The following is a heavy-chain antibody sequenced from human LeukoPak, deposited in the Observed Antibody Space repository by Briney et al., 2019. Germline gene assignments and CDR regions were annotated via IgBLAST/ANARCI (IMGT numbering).Heavy chain of an antibody. CDR3: ARAPYYDSSGYYSAYFEY. Sequence: SETLSLTCAVSGGSINSSNWWSWVRQPPGKGLEWIGEIFHSATTNYNPSLKSRVTISVDKSKNHFSLKLSSVTAADTAVYYCARAPYYDSSGYYSAYFEYWGQGTLVTVSS. CDR2: IFHSATT. V-gene: IGHV4-4*02. D-gene: IGHD3-22*01. CDR1: GGSINSSNW. J-gene: IGHJ4*02.